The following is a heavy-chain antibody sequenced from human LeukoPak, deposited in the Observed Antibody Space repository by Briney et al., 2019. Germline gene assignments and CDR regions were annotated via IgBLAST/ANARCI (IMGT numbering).Heavy chain of an antibody. CDR1: GYTFTGYY. Sequence: ASVKVSCKASGYTFTGYYMHCVRQAPGQGLEWMGWINPNSGGTNYAQKFQGRVTMTRDTSISTAYMELSRLRSDDTAVYYCARDGGGDYYGSGNENWFDPWGQGTLVTVSS. V-gene: IGHV1-2*02. CDR3: ARDGGGDYYGSGNENWFDP. CDR2: INPNSGGT. D-gene: IGHD3-10*01. J-gene: IGHJ5*02.